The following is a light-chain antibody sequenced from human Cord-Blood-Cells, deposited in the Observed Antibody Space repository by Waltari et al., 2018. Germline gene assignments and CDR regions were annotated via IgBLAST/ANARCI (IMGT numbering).Light chain of an antibody. Sequence: EIVLTQSPGTLSLSPGERATLSCRASQSVSSSYLDWYQQKPGPAPRLLIYGASSRATGIPDRFSGSGSGTDFTLTISRLEPEDFAVYYCQQYGSSPRTFGQGTKVEIK. CDR3: QQYGSSPRT. CDR2: GAS. CDR1: QSVSSSY. J-gene: IGKJ1*01. V-gene: IGKV3-20*01.